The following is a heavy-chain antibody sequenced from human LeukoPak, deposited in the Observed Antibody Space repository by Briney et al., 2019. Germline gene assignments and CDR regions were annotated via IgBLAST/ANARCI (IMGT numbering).Heavy chain of an antibody. V-gene: IGHV3-49*04. J-gene: IGHJ4*02. CDR2: IRSKAYGGTT. CDR3: TPYCSSTSCLTHY. D-gene: IGHD2-2*01. CDR1: GFTFSSYS. Sequence: GGSLRLSCAASGFTFSSYSMNWVRQAPGKGLEWVGFIRSKAYGGTTEYAASVKGRFTISRDDSKSIAYLQMNSLKTEDTAVYYCTPYCSSTSCLTHYWGQGTLVTVSS.